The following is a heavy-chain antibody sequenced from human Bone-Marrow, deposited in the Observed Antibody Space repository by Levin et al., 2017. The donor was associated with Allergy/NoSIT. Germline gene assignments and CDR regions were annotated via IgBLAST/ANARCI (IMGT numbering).Heavy chain of an antibody. Sequence: PGGSLRLSCAASGFIFSDHWMNWVRQTPGKGLEWVAIIKQDGSEKYYVDSVKGRFTISRDNAKNSLYLQMDSLRAEDAAMYYCARGAGFLIDFWGQGILLTVSS. CDR2: IKQDGSEK. J-gene: IGHJ4*02. D-gene: IGHD3-3*01. CDR3: ARGAGFLIDF. CDR1: GFIFSDHW. V-gene: IGHV3-7*03.